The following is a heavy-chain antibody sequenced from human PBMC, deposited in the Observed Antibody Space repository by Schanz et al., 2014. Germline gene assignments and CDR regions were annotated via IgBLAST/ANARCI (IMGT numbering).Heavy chain of an antibody. CDR3: ARDEGRDGYNLAFDV. D-gene: IGHD5-12*01. CDR1: GFTFSSHS. Sequence: QVKLVESGGGVVQPGRSLRLSCVASGFTFSSHSMNWVRQAPGQGLEWVSSLYIGGGSTRYADSVKGRFIISRDSSKNTLFLQMNSLRADDTAVYFCARDEGRDGYNLAFDVWGQGTLVTVSS. J-gene: IGHJ3*01. CDR2: LYIGGGST. V-gene: IGHV3-NL1*01.